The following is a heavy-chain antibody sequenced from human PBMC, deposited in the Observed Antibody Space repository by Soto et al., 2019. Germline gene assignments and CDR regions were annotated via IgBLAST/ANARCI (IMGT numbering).Heavy chain of an antibody. D-gene: IGHD7-27*01. J-gene: IGHJ4*02. CDR1: GGSINNHY. CDR3: ARANSYSEY. CDR2: VYYTGST. Sequence: QVHLQESGPGLVKPSETLSLTCSVSGGSINNHYWSWIRQPPGKGLEWIGYVYYTGSTNYNPSLKSRVTMSVDTSKNQFSLNLTSLTAADTAIYYCARANSYSEYWGQGTLVTVSS. V-gene: IGHV4-59*11.